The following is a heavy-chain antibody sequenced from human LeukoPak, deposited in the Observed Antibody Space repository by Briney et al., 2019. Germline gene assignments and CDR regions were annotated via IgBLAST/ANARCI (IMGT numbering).Heavy chain of an antibody. CDR1: GSSISSSSYY. V-gene: IGHV4-39*07. CDR3: ARVATYYYDSSGYSDY. CDR2: IYYSGST. Sequence: SEALSLTCTVSGSSISSSSYYWGWIRQPPGKGLEWIGSIYYSGSTYYNPSLKSRVTISVDTSKNQFSLKLSSVTAADTAVYYCARVATYYYDSSGYSDYWGQGTLVTVSS. J-gene: IGHJ4*02. D-gene: IGHD3-22*01.